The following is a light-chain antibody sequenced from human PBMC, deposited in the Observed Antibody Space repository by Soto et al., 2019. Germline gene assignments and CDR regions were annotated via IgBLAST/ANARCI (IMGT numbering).Light chain of an antibody. CDR1: SSDVGSYNL. V-gene: IGLV2-14*02. CDR2: EDT. Sequence: QSALTQPASVSGSPGQSITISRTGTSSDVGSYNLVSWYQHHPGKAPKLMIYEDTNRPSGVSNRFSGSKSGNTASLTISGLQAEDEADYYCSSYTTSGTQVFGGGTKVTVL. J-gene: IGLJ3*02. CDR3: SSYTTSGTQV.